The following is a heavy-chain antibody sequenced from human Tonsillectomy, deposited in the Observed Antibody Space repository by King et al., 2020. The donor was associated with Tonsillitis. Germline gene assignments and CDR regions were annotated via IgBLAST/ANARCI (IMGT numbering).Heavy chain of an antibody. CDR3: AQDLEKRSGRYKRRPFDH. CDR1: KFTFSAYA. V-gene: IGHV3-23*04. D-gene: IGHD3-10*01. J-gene: IGHJ4*02. CDR2: ISASGVST. Sequence: VQLVESGGGLVQPGGSLRLSCAASKFTFSAYAMSWVRQTPGKGLEWVSTISASGVSTYYADSVKGRFTIARDNSNNTLYLLMNFLRADDTAVYYCAQDLEKRSGRYKRRPFDHWGPGTRVIVSS.